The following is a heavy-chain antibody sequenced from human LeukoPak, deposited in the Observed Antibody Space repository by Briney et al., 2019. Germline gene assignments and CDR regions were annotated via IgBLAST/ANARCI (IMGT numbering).Heavy chain of an antibody. J-gene: IGHJ4*02. V-gene: IGHV3-66*01. Sequence: GGSLRLSCAASGFTVSSNYMSWVRQAPGKGLEWVSVIYSGGSTYYADSVKGRFTISRVNSKNTLYLQMNSLRAEDTAVYYCARGLWVFYFDYWGQGTLVTVSS. CDR3: ARGLWVFYFDY. CDR1: GFTVSSNY. CDR2: IYSGGST. D-gene: IGHD3-16*01.